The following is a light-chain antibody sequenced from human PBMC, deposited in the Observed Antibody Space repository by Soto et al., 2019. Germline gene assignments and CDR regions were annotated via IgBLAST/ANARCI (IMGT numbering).Light chain of an antibody. J-gene: IGKJ1*01. CDR1: QNVKSD. CDR2: GAS. Sequence: EIVLAQSPDTLSVSPGERATLSCRASQNVKSDLAWYQQKRHQAPRLLIHGASTRATGIPARFSGSGSGTEFTLTISSLQSGDFAVYFCQQYNNWPRTFGQGTKVDIK. CDR3: QQYNNWPRT. V-gene: IGKV3-15*01.